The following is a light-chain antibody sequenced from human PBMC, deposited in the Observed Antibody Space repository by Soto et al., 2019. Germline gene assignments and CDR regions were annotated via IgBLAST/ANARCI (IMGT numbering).Light chain of an antibody. Sequence: DIQMTQSPSSLSASTGDRVTITCRASQSMSSYLNWYQQKPGTVPQLLIYAATNVQSGVPSRFSGREAGTDFNLTISSLHTEECAVYEGQQTYSVTITFGPGTRLEIK. CDR2: AAT. CDR3: QQTYSVTIT. J-gene: IGKJ5*01. CDR1: QSMSSY. V-gene: IGKV1-39*01.